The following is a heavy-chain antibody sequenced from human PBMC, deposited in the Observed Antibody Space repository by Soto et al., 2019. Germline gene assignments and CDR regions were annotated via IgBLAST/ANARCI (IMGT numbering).Heavy chain of an antibody. D-gene: IGHD6-6*01. CDR1: GGSISSGGYY. CDR2: IYYSGST. Sequence: KASETLSLTCTVSGGSISSGGYYWSWIRQHPGKGLEWIGYIYYSGSTYYNPSLKSRVTISVDTSKNQFSLKLSSVTAADTAVYYCARSRRVSSSTFDYWGQGTLVTVSS. V-gene: IGHV4-31*03. CDR3: ARSRRVSSSTFDY. J-gene: IGHJ4*02.